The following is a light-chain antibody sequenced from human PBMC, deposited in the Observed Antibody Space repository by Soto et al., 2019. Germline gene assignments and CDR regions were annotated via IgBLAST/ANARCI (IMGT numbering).Light chain of an antibody. V-gene: IGKV3-20*01. CDR3: QQYGISPPMYT. CDR1: QSVSSSY. Sequence: EIVLTQSPGTLSLSPGQRATLSCRASQSVSSSYLAWYQQKPGQAPRLLIYGASSRATGIPDRFTGSGSGTDFTLTISRLKPEDFAVYYCQQYGISPPMYTFGQGTKLEIK. CDR2: GAS. J-gene: IGKJ2*01.